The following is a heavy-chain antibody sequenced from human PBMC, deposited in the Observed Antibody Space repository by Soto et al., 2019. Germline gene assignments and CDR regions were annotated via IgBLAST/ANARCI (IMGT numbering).Heavy chain of an antibody. V-gene: IGHV1-18*01. Sequence: ASVKVSCKASGYTYNSYGISWGQQAPGPGLEWMGWLSTDNGNTNYAQHLQGRVSMTTDTSTSTAYMDLRSLRSDDTAVYYCARDVNSGTFDYWGQGT. J-gene: IGHJ4*02. CDR1: GYTYNSYG. D-gene: IGHD3-10*01. CDR3: ARDVNSGTFDY. CDR2: LSTDNGNT.